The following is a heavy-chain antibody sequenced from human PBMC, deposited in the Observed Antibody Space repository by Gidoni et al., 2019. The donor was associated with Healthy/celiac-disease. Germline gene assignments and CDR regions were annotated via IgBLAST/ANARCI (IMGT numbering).Heavy chain of an antibody. V-gene: IGHV1-46*01. CDR1: GYTFTSYY. Sequence: QVQLVQSGAEVKKPGASVKVSCKASGYTFTSYYMHWVRQAPGQGLEWMGIINPSGGSTSYAQKFQGRVTMTRDTSTSTVYMELSSLRSEDTAVYYCARDLVRFLEWLLYDYYYYGMDVWGQGTTVTVSS. CDR2: INPSGGST. CDR3: ARDLVRFLEWLLYDYYYYGMDV. D-gene: IGHD3-3*01. J-gene: IGHJ6*02.